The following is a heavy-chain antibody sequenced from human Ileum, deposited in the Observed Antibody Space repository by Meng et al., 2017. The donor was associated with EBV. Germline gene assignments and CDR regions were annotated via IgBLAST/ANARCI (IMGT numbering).Heavy chain of an antibody. V-gene: IGHV4-4*02. D-gene: IGHD3-22*01. Sequence: QVPLQESGPGLVKPSETLSRTCAVSGGSIRRSDWWSWVRQPPGKGLEWIGETSHSGSTNYSPSLKSRVTISLDKSKNQLSLKLNSVTAADTAVYYCASSDYYRSDYWGQGTLVTVSS. CDR2: TSHSGST. CDR1: GGSIRRSDW. CDR3: ASSDYYRSDY. J-gene: IGHJ4*02.